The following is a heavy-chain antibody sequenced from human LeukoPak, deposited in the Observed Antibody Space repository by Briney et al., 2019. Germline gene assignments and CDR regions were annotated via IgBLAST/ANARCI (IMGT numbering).Heavy chain of an antibody. J-gene: IGHJ4*02. CDR1: GYTFTSYY. CDR3: ARDVSSSWFFDY. D-gene: IGHD6-13*01. Sequence: ASVKVSYKASGYTFTSYYMHWVRQAPGQGLEWMGIINPSGGSTSYAQKFHGRVTMTRDTSTSTVYMELSSLRSEDTAVYYCARDVSSSWFFDYWGQGTLVTVSS. CDR2: INPSGGST. V-gene: IGHV1-46*01.